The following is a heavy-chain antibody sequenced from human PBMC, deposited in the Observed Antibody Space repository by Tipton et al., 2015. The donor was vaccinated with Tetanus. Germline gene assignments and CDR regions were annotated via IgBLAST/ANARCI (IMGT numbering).Heavy chain of an antibody. V-gene: IGHV3-21*04. Sequence: SLRLSCEVSGFSFSNYKMNWVRQGPGRGLEWVSSISSTSRYINYADPVKGRFSISRDNSKNTVYLQMNSLRDEDTAVYYCAKDPASRGWFGPWGQGTLVSVSS. CDR3: AKDPASRGWFGP. J-gene: IGHJ5*02. CDR1: GFSFSNYK. CDR2: ISSTSRYI.